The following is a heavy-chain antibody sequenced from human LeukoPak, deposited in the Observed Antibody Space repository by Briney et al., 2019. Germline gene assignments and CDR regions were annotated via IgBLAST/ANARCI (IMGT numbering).Heavy chain of an antibody. V-gene: IGHV3-23*01. CDR3: AKDLRFGRAAMVVDY. Sequence: GGSLRLSCAASGFTFSSYGMSWVRQGPGKGLEWVSTISGSGGSTYYADSVKGRFTISRDNSKNTLYLQMNSLRAEDTAVYYCAKDLRFGRAAMVVDYWGQGTLVTVSS. CDR2: ISGSGGST. J-gene: IGHJ4*02. CDR1: GFTFSSYG. D-gene: IGHD5-18*01.